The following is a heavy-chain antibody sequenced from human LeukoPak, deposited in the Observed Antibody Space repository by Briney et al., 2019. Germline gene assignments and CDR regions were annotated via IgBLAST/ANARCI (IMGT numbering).Heavy chain of an antibody. D-gene: IGHD6-13*01. CDR1: EYTFTGYY. J-gene: IGHJ1*01. CDR2: INPNSGGT. CDR3: ARSYSSSWAEYFQH. V-gene: IGHV1-2*02. Sequence: ASVKVSCKASEYTFTGYYMHWVRQAPGQGLEWMGWINPNSGGTNYAQKFQGRVTMTRDTSISTAYMELSRLRSDDTAVYYCARSYSSSWAEYFQHWGQGTLVTVSS.